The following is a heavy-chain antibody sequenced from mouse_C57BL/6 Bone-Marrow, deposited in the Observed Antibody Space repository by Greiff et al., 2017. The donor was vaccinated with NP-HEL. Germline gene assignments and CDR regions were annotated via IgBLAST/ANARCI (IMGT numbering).Heavy chain of an antibody. CDR1: GYTFTDYE. CDR3: TRPIYDGYYDY. J-gene: IGHJ2*01. Sequence: VQLQQSGAELVRPGASVTLSCKASGYTFTDYEMHWVKQTPVHGLEWIGAIDPETGGTAYNQKFKGKAILTADKSSSTAYMELRSLTSEDSAVYYCTRPIYDGYYDYWGQGTTLTVSS. CDR2: IDPETGGT. D-gene: IGHD2-3*01. V-gene: IGHV1-15*01.